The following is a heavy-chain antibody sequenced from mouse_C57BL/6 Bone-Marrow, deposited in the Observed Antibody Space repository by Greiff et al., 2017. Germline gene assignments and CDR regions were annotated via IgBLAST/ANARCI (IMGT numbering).Heavy chain of an antibody. CDR2: INPYNGGT. V-gene: IGHV1-19*01. CDR1: GYTFTDYY. CDR3: ANGATQAHWFAY. J-gene: IGHJ3*01. D-gene: IGHD3-2*02. Sequence: EVQLQQSGPVLVKPGASVKMSCKASGYTFTDYYMNWVKQSHGKSLEWIGVINPYNGGTSYNQKFKGKATLTVDKSSSTAYMELNSLTSEDSAVYYCANGATQAHWFAYWGQGTLGTVSA.